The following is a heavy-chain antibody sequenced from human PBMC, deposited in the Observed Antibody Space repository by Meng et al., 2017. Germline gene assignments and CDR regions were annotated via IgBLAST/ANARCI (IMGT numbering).Heavy chain of an antibody. J-gene: IGHJ4*02. CDR2: INHGGST. Sequence: QGQLQQGGAGLFKPSETLSLTCAVYGGSFSGYYWSWIRQPPGKGLEWIGEINHGGSTNYNPSLKSRVTISVDTSKNQFSLKLSSVTAADTAVYYCARRGIAARPFYYWGQGTLVTVSS. V-gene: IGHV4-34*01. CDR1: GGSFSGYY. D-gene: IGHD6-6*01. CDR3: ARRGIAARPFYY.